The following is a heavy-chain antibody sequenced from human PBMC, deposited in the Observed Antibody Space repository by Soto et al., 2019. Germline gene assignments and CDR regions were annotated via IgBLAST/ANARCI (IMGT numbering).Heavy chain of an antibody. CDR1: GFTFSNYG. J-gene: IGHJ6*02. Sequence: QVQLVESGGGVVQPGRSLRLSCAASGFTFSNYGMHWVRQAPGKGLEWVAIISYDTSNKYYADSVKGRFTISRDNSKNTLSLQMNSLRAEDTATYYCAKDHRMITFGDPYFGMDVWGQGTTVTVSS. D-gene: IGHD3-16*01. CDR3: AKDHRMITFGDPYFGMDV. CDR2: ISYDTSNK. V-gene: IGHV3-30*18.